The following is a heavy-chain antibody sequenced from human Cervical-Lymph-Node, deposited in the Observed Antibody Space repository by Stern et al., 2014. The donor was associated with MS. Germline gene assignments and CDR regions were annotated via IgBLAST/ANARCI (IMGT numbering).Heavy chain of an antibody. Sequence: QLQLQESGPGLVKPSRTLSLTCTVSGDSLSSGNYYWTRIRQHPGEGLEWIGYIDYTGSTQYNPSLKSRVTISVDTSKNQFSLKLTSVTAADTAVYYCARSTLAARPDFDYWGQGTLVTVSA. D-gene: IGHD6-6*01. CDR3: ARSTLAARPDFDY. CDR1: GDSLSSGNYY. CDR2: IDYTGST. J-gene: IGHJ4*02. V-gene: IGHV4-31*03.